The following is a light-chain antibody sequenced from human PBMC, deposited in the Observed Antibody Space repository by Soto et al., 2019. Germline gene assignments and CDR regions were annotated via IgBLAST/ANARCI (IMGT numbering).Light chain of an antibody. CDR3: QQYFDTPT. V-gene: IGKV4-1*01. CDR1: QSVLYTPNNKNY. CDR2: WAS. Sequence: DIVMTQSPDSLAVSLGERATINCKSSQSVLYTPNNKNYLTWYQQRPGQPPKMLIYWASTREYGVPDRFSGSGSGTDFPLTISNLQAEDVAVYYCQQYFDTPTFGQGTRLEIK. J-gene: IGKJ5*01.